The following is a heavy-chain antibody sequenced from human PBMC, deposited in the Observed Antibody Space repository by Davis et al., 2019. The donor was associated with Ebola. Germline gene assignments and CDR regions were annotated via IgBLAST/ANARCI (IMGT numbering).Heavy chain of an antibody. J-gene: IGHJ4*02. D-gene: IGHD5-12*01. CDR2: ISYDGSNK. CDR3: ARDVRGYSGYVNY. Sequence: GESLKISCAASGFTFSSYAMHWVRQAPGKGLEWVAVISYDGSNKYYADSVKGRFTISRDNAKNLLYVQMNSLRAEDTGVYYCARDVRGYSGYVNYWGQGTLVTVSS. V-gene: IGHV3-30-3*01. CDR1: GFTFSSYA.